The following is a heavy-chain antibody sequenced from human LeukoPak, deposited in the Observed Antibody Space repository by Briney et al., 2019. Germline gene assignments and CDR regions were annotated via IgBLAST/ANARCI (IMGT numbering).Heavy chain of an antibody. V-gene: IGHV3-74*01. Sequence: GGSLRLSCAASGFTFSNSWMHWVRHAPGKGLVWVSRVNIDGKTTTYADSVKGRFTISRDNAKNTLYLQMNSLSAEDTAVYYCARDYPPDWGQGTLVTVSA. CDR2: VNIDGKTT. CDR3: ARDYPPD. CDR1: GFTFSNSW. J-gene: IGHJ4*02.